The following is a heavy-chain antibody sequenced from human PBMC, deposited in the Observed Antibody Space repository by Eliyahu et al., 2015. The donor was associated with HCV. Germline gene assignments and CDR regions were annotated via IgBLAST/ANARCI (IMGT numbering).Heavy chain of an antibody. Sequence: EVQLVESGGGLVKPGGSLRLSCAASGFSFSRYGMTWVRQAPGKGLEWVSSISSSSNYIYYADSVKGRFTISRDNAKNSLYLPMNSLRAEDTAVYYCARESSYYDILTGYYHYYFDYWGQGTLVTVSS. V-gene: IGHV3-21*01. CDR2: ISSSSNYI. CDR1: GFSFSRYG. J-gene: IGHJ4*02. D-gene: IGHD3-9*01. CDR3: ARESSYYDILTGYYHYYFDY.